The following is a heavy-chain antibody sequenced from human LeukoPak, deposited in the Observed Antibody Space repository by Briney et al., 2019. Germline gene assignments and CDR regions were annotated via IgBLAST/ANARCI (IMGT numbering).Heavy chain of an antibody. CDR1: GGSTSSYY. J-gene: IGHJ4*02. D-gene: IGHD7-27*01. CDR3: ARGGHNWGLPFDY. CDR2: IYYSGST. V-gene: IGHV4-59*01. Sequence: SETLSLTCTVSGGSTSSYYWSWIRQPAGKGLEGIGYIYYSGSTNYNPSLKSRVTISVDTSKNQFSLKLSSVTAADTAVYYCARGGHNWGLPFDYWGQGTLVTVSS.